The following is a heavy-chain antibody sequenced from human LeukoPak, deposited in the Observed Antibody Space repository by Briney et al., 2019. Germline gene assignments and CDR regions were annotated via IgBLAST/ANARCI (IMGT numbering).Heavy chain of an antibody. CDR2: IYSGGYT. CDR1: GFTVSSNY. D-gene: IGHD4-17*01. Sequence: GGSLRLSCVVSGFTVSSNYMSWVRQAPGKGLEWVSVIYSGGYTYYADSVMGRFTISTDNPKNTLYLQVNSLRAEDTAVYYCAGARSHAFDIWGLGTMVTVS. CDR3: AGARSHAFDI. J-gene: IGHJ3*02. V-gene: IGHV3-66*01.